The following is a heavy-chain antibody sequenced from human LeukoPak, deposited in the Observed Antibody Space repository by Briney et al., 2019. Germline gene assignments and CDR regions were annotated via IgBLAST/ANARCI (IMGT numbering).Heavy chain of an antibody. Sequence: GSSVKVSCKASGGTFSSYAISWVRQAPGQGLEWMGGIIPIFGTANYAQKFQGRVTITTDESTSTAYTELSSLRSEDTAVYYCARARMGRYCSSTSCYIPGDWGQGTLVTVSS. V-gene: IGHV1-69*05. CDR2: IIPIFGTA. J-gene: IGHJ4*02. D-gene: IGHD2-2*02. CDR3: ARARMGRYCSSTSCYIPGD. CDR1: GGTFSSYA.